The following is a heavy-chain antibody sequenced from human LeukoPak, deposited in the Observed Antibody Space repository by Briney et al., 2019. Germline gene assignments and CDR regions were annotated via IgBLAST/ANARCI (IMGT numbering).Heavy chain of an antibody. V-gene: IGHV3-7*01. CDR3: VRDQKWLPTYYYHGMDV. CDR1: GFTFSSYW. Sequence: GGSLRLSCAPPGFTFSSYWMNWVRQAPGEGLEWGANINQEGSEQYYVDSVKGRFTISRDNAKNSLSLQMNSLRAEDTAVYYCVRDQKWLPTYYYHGMDVWGQGTTVTVSS. D-gene: IGHD5-24*01. J-gene: IGHJ6*02. CDR2: INQEGSEQ.